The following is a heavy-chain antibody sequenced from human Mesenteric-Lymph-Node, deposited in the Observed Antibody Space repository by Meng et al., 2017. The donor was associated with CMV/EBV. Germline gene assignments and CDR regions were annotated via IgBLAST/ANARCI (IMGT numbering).Heavy chain of an antibody. CDR2: ISSSGSYM. D-gene: IGHD2-2*01. V-gene: IGHV3-21*01. Sequence: GESLKISCAASGFTFSSYSMNWVRQAPGKGLEWVAFISSSGSYMYYADSLKGRFTVSRDNAKNSLYLQMNSLRADDTAVYYYARDPCGGTSCYGWFDSWGQGTLVTVSS. CDR3: ARDPCGGTSCYGWFDS. J-gene: IGHJ5*01. CDR1: GFTFSSYS.